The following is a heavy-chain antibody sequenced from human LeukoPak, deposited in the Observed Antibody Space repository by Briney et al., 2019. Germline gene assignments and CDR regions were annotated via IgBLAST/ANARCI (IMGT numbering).Heavy chain of an antibody. Sequence: PGGSLRLSCAASGFTFSSYSMNWVCQAPGKGLEWVSSISSSSSYIYYADSVKGRFTISRDNAKNSLYLQMNSLRAEDTAVYYCARDRGSGSYGIFDYWGQGTLVTVSS. CDR3: ARDRGSGSYGIFDY. CDR1: GFTFSSYS. D-gene: IGHD3-10*01. J-gene: IGHJ4*02. CDR2: ISSSSSYI. V-gene: IGHV3-21*01.